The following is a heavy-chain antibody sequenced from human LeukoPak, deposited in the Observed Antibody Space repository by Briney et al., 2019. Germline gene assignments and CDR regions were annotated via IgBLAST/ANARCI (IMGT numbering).Heavy chain of an antibody. V-gene: IGHV4-34*01. CDR3: ATRGYYYVSDY. Sequence: SETLSLTCAVYGGSFSGYYWIWIRQSPGKGLEWIGEINDSGSINYNPSLKSRVTISVDASKNQFSLKLSSVPAADTAVYYCATRGYYYVSDYWGQGTLVTVSS. D-gene: IGHD3-22*01. J-gene: IGHJ4*02. CDR2: INDSGSI. CDR1: GGSFSGYY.